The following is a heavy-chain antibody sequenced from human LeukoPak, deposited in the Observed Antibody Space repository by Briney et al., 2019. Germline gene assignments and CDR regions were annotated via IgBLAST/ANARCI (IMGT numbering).Heavy chain of an antibody. D-gene: IGHD5-12*01. CDR1: GGSISSSSYY. CDR3: ARDGYSGSDAL. CDR2: IYTSGST. V-gene: IGHV4-61*02. Sequence: PSETLSLTCTVSGGSISSSSYYLGWIRQPAGKGLEWIGRIYTSGSTNYNPSLKSRVTISVDTSQNQFYLKLSSVTASDTAVYYCARDGYSGSDALWGQGTLVTVSS. J-gene: IGHJ4*02.